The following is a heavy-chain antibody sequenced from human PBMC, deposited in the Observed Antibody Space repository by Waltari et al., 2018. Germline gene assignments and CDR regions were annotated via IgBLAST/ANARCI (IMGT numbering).Heavy chain of an antibody. J-gene: IGHJ6*03. CDR3: ARDQTTVVTSWYYYYMDV. CDR2: IKRDGSST. V-gene: IGHV3-74*01. D-gene: IGHD4-17*01. Sequence: EVQLVESGGGLVQPGGSLRLSCAASGFTFSSYWMHWVRQAPGKGLVWVSRIKRDGSSTSYADSGKGRFTISRDNAKNTLYLQMNSLRAEDTAVYYCARDQTTVVTSWYYYYMDVWGKGTTVTISS. CDR1: GFTFSSYW.